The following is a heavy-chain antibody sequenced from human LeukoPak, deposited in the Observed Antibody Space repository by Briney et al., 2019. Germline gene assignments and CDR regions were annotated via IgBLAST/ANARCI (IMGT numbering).Heavy chain of an antibody. D-gene: IGHD6-13*01. CDR2: VSGSGAVT. Sequence: PGGSLRLSCAASGLTFRSFGMSWVRQAPGKGLEWVSGVSGSGAVTYYADSVKGRFTISRDNSKNTLYLQMNSLRAEDTAVYYCARYSDTGYSSSWYSTPFDYWGQGTLVTVSS. CDR1: GLTFRSFG. J-gene: IGHJ4*02. V-gene: IGHV3-23*01. CDR3: ARYSDTGYSSSWYSTPFDY.